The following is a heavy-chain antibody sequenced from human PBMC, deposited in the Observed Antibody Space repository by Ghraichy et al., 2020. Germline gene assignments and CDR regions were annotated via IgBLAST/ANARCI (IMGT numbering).Heavy chain of an antibody. CDR2: ISAKNGHT. V-gene: IGHV1-18*01. Sequence: ASVNVSCKSSDDSFSRYGFAWVRQAPGQGLEWMGWISAKNGHTKYAQKFQGRVTMTTDTSTRTVYMEMKSLRSDDTAVYFCARGGPLEAYGSSFDDCGQGTLVIVSS. D-gene: IGHD3-10*01. J-gene: IGHJ4*02. CDR1: DDSFSRYG. CDR3: ARGGPLEAYGSSFDD.